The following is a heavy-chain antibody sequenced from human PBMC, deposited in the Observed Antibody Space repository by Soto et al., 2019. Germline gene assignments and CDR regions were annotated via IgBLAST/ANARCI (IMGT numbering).Heavy chain of an antibody. CDR2: IWYDGSNK. Sequence: QVQLVESGGGVVQPGRSLRLSCAASGFTFSSYGMHWVRQAPGKGLEWVAVIWYDGSNKYYADSVKGRFTISSDNSKNTLYLQMNSLRAEDTAVYYCARVKAAAGAFDYWGQGTLVTVSS. CDR3: ARVKAAAGAFDY. CDR1: GFTFSSYG. J-gene: IGHJ4*02. V-gene: IGHV3-33*01. D-gene: IGHD6-13*01.